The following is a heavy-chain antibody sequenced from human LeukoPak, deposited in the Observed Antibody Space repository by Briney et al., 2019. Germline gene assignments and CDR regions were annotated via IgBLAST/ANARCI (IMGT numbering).Heavy chain of an antibody. CDR2: ISSSSSTI. CDR1: GFTFSSYS. CDR3: XXXXXXXAVAGKLDY. D-gene: IGHD6-19*01. V-gene: IGHV3-48*02. Sequence: GGSLRLSCAASGFTFSSYSMNWVRQAPGKGLEWVSYISSSSSTIYYADSVKGRFTISRDNAKNSLYLQMNSLRDEDTAVYYXXXXXXXXAVAGKLDYWGQGTLVTVSS. J-gene: IGHJ4*02.